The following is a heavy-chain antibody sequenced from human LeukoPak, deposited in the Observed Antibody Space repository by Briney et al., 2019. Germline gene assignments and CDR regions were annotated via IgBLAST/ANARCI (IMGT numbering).Heavy chain of an antibody. CDR3: ARPGRWYSGSYYSDLWIPPFDY. CDR1: GYSFTRYW. CDR2: IYPGESDT. D-gene: IGHD1-26*01. V-gene: IGHV5-51*01. Sequence: GESLKISCQGSGYSFTRYWIGWVRQLPGKGLEWMGIIYPGESDTRYSPSFQGQVTISADKSISTAYLQWSSLKASDTAMYYCARPGRWYSGSYYSDLWIPPFDYWGQGTLVTVSS. J-gene: IGHJ4*02.